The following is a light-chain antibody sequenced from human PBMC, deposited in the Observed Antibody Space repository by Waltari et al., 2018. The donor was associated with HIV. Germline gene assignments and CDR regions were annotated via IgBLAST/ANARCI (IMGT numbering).Light chain of an antibody. CDR2: TNN. Sequence: QSVVTQPPSASGTPGQRSTISCSGSTSNIGSNSVNWYQHLPGTAPKFLIYTNNQRPSGVPDRFSGSKSGTSASLAISGIQSEDEADYYCAAWDNSLNAYVFGTGTKVTVL. J-gene: IGLJ1*01. CDR1: TSNIGSNS. V-gene: IGLV1-44*01. CDR3: AAWDNSLNAYV.